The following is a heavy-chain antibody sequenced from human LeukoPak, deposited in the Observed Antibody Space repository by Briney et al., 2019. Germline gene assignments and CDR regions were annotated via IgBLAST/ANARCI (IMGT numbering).Heavy chain of an antibody. Sequence: SQTLSLTCTVSGDSISSGGYYWSWIRQHPGKGLEWIAYIYYSGSTYYNPSLKSRITISVDTSKNQFSLKLSSVTAADTAVYYCARVGPYYYGSGSYWSGYYFDYWGQGTLVTVSS. CDR2: IYYSGST. V-gene: IGHV4-31*03. D-gene: IGHD3-10*01. CDR3: ARVGPYYYGSGSYWSGYYFDY. J-gene: IGHJ4*02. CDR1: GDSISSGGYY.